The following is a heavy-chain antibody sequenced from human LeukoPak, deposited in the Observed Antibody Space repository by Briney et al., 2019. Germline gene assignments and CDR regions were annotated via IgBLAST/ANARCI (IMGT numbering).Heavy chain of an antibody. CDR1: GGSISGSSYY. CDR2: IYYSGST. V-gene: IGHV4-39*01. J-gene: IGHJ4*02. CDR3: VREIVVVPAASPPFLFDC. D-gene: IGHD2-2*01. Sequence: PSETLSLTCTVSGGSISGSSYYWGWIRQPPGKGLEWIGSIYYSGSTYYNPSLKSRVTISVDTSKNQFSLKLSSVTAADTAVYYCVREIVVVPAASPPFLFDCWGQGTLVTVSS.